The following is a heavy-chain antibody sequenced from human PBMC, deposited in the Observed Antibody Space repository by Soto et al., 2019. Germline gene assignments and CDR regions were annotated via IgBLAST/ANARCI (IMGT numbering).Heavy chain of an antibody. CDR1: GGPIIRSNYY. D-gene: IGHD1-26*01. CDR2: IYYSGST. CDR3: ATQEVGGSYVYTFDP. V-gene: IGHV4-39*01. J-gene: IGHJ5*02. Sequence: SETLSLTCTVSGGPIIRSNYYWGWIRQPPGKGLEWIGSIYYSGSTYYNPSLKSRVTISVDTSKNQFSLKLSSVTAADTAVYYCATQEVGGSYVYTFDPWGQGTLVTAPQ.